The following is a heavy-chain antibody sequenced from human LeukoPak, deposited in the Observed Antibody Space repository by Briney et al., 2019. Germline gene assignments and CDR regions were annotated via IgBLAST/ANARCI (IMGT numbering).Heavy chain of an antibody. D-gene: IGHD4-17*01. CDR2: IYSGGST. CDR1: GFTVSSNY. J-gene: IGHJ4*02. CDR3: AKFSYGDYVH. Sequence: PGGSLRLSCAASGFTVSSNYMSWVRQAPGKGLEWVSVIYSGGSTYYADSVKGRFTISRDNSKNTVTLHMTSLRPDDTAVYYCAKFSYGDYVHWGQGTLVTVSS. V-gene: IGHV3-53*05.